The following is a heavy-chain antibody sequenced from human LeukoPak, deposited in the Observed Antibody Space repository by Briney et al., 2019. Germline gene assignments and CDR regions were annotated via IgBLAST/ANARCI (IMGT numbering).Heavy chain of an antibody. D-gene: IGHD6-13*01. Sequence: ASVKVSCKASGYTFTSYGISWVRQAPGRGLEWMGWISAYNGNTNYARKLQGRVTMTTDTSTSTAYMELRSLRSDDTAVYYCARKGTGSSSPNYYFDYWGQGTLVTVSS. J-gene: IGHJ4*02. CDR1: GYTFTSYG. CDR2: ISAYNGNT. CDR3: ARKGTGSSSPNYYFDY. V-gene: IGHV1-18*01.